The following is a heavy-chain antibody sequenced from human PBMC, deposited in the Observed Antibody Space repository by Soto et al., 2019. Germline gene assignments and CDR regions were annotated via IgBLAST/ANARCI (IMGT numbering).Heavy chain of an antibody. D-gene: IGHD3-16*01. Sequence: QVQLVQSGAEVKNPGASVKVSCKASGYTFTRYGIGWARQAPGQGLEWMGWINTYNGNTNYAQNVQGSVTLTTDTSTSTAYMALRSLRSNDTAIYYCAMVDVYVTPSPQDVWGQGTTVIVSS. CDR2: INTYNGNT. CDR1: GYTFTRYG. V-gene: IGHV1-18*01. CDR3: AMVDVYVTPSPQDV. J-gene: IGHJ6*02.